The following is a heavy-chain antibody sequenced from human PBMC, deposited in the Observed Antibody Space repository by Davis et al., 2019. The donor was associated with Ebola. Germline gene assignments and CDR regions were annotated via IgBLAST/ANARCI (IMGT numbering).Heavy chain of an antibody. Sequence: MPSETLSLTCTVSGVSITSYYWSWVRQPPGKGLEWIGYSHYSGSTNYNPSLKSRVTISTDTSKNQFSLKLTSVTAADAAAYYCARTESSGWYRHYYGMDVWGQGTTVAVSS. D-gene: IGHD6-19*01. J-gene: IGHJ6*02. CDR3: ARTESSGWYRHYYGMDV. V-gene: IGHV4-59*08. CDR1: GVSITSYY. CDR2: SHYSGST.